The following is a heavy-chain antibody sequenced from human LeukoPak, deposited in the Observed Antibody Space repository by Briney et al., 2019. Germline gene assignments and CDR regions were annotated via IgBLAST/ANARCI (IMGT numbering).Heavy chain of an antibody. J-gene: IGHJ6*04. D-gene: IGHD6-25*01. V-gene: IGHV3-11*06. CDR1: GFTFSDYN. CDR3: ARDGTPIYSNGWVYMDV. Sequence: GSLRLSCAASGFTFSDYNMRWIRQAPGKGLEWISYISASGTLTHYADSVEGRFTISRDNAKNSLYLQMSNLRGEDTALYYCARDGTPIYSNGWVYMDVWGKGTTVTISS. CDR2: ISASGTLT.